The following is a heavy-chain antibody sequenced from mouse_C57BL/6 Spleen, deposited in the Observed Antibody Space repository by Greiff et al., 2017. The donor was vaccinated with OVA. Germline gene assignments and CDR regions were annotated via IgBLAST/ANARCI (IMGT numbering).Heavy chain of an antibody. D-gene: IGHD3-3*01. J-gene: IGHJ3*01. Sequence: EVNVVESGGGLVQPGGSWKLSCAASGFTFSSFGMHWVRQAPEKGLEWVAYISSGSSTIYYADTVKGRFTISRDNPKNTLFLQMTSLRSEDTAMYYCAREGPRFAYWGQGTLVTVSA. CDR2: ISSGSSTI. V-gene: IGHV5-17*02. CDR1: GFTFSSFG. CDR3: AREGPRFAY.